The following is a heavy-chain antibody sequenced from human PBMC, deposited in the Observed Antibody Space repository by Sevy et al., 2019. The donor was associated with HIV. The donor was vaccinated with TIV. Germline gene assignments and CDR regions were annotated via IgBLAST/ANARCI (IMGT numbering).Heavy chain of an antibody. J-gene: IGHJ3*02. V-gene: IGHV3-21*01. Sequence: GSLRLSCAASGFTFSSYSMNWVRQAPGKGLEWVSSISSSSSYIYYADSVKGRFTISRDNAKNSLYLQMNSLRAEDTAMYYCAATTVTTSPAFDIWGQGTMVTVSS. CDR1: GFTFSSYS. D-gene: IGHD4-17*01. CDR2: ISSSSSYI. CDR3: AATTVTTSPAFDI.